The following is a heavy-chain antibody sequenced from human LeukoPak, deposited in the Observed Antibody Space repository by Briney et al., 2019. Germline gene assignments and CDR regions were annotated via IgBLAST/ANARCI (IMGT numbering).Heavy chain of an antibody. CDR1: GFTFSSYE. J-gene: IGHJ4*02. CDR2: ISSSGSTI. CDR3: ARGVGSGWYDY. V-gene: IGHV3-48*03. D-gene: IGHD6-19*01. Sequence: GGSLRLSCAASGFTFSSYEMNWVRQAPGKGLEWVSYISSSGSTIYYADSVKGRFTISRDNAKKSLYLQMNGLRAEDTAVYYCARGVGSGWYDYWGQGTLVTVSS.